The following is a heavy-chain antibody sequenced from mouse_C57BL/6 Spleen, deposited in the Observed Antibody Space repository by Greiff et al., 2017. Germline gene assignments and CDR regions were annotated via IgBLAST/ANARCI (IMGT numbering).Heavy chain of an antibody. CDR1: GYTFTDYE. CDR2: IDPETGGT. D-gene: IGHD1-1*01. Sequence: QVQLQQSGAELVRPGASVTLSCKASGYTFTDYEMHWVKQTPVHGLEWIGAIDPETGGTAYNQKFKGKAILTADKSSSTAYMELRSLTSEDSAVYCCTRRAVVAGGDYWGQGTTLTVSS. V-gene: IGHV1-15*01. CDR3: TRRAVVAGGDY. J-gene: IGHJ2*01.